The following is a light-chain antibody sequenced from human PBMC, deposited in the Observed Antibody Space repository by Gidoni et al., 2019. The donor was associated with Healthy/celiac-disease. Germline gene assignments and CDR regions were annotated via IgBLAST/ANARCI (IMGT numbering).Light chain of an antibody. CDR3: QQRSNWPPLT. J-gene: IGKJ4*01. Sequence: EIVLTQSSATLSLSPGERATSYCRASQSVSRYVALYQQKPGQAPRLLIYDASNSATGIPARFSGSGSGTDFTLTISSLEPEDFAVYYCQQRSNWPPLTFGGGTKVEIK. CDR2: DAS. CDR1: QSVSRY. V-gene: IGKV3-11*01.